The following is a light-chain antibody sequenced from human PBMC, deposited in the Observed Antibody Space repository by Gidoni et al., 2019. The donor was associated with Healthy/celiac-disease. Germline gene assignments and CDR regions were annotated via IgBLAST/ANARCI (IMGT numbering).Light chain of an antibody. J-gene: IGKJ1*01. CDR2: KAS. CDR3: QQYNSYPT. V-gene: IGKV1-5*03. CDR1: QSISSW. Sequence: DIQMTPSPSTLSASVGDRVTITCRASQSISSWLAWYQQKPGKAPKLLIYKASSLESGVPSRFSGSGSGTEFTLTISSLQPDDFATYYCQQYNSYPTFGQXTKVEIK.